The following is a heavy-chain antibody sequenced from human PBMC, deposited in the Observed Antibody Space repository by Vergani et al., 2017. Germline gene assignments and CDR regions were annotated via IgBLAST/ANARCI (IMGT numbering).Heavy chain of an antibody. V-gene: IGHV3-9*01. CDR1: GFTFDDYA. Sequence: EVQLVESGGGLVQPGRSLRLSCAASGFTFDDYAMHWVRQAPGKGLEWVSGISWNSGSIGYADSVKGRFTISRDNAKNSLYLQMNRLRAEDTALYYCAKGGRVAYHCSSTSCQNDYYYYYMDVWGKGTTVTVSS. D-gene: IGHD2-2*01. CDR3: AKGGRVAYHCSSTSCQNDYYYYYMDV. CDR2: ISWNSGSI. J-gene: IGHJ6*03.